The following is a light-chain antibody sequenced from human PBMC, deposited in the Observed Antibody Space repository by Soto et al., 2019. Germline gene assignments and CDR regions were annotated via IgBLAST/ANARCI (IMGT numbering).Light chain of an antibody. CDR2: GAA. Sequence: EIVMTQSPVTLSASPGERVTLSCRASERVGSNLAWYQQKPGQAPRLLIFGAATRAADIPGRFSGSGSGTDFTLTISRLEPEDFAVYYCQRYGSSPTFGQGTKVDIK. J-gene: IGKJ1*01. CDR1: ERVGSN. V-gene: IGKV3-20*01. CDR3: QRYGSSPT.